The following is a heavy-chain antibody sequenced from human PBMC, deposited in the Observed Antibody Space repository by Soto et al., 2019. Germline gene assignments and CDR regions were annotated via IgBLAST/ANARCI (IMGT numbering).Heavy chain of an antibody. CDR1: GFTFDDFS. J-gene: IGHJ4*02. CDR3: AKDISLGELSAPDH. D-gene: IGHD3-16*02. CDR2: MSWNRGSI. V-gene: IGHV3-9*01. Sequence: PWGSLRLSCVASGFTFDDFSMHWVRQAPGKGLEWVSGMSWNRGSIVYADSVTGRLTISRDNAKNSLYLQMNSLRPEDTALYYCAKDISLGELSAPDHWGQGTLVTVSS.